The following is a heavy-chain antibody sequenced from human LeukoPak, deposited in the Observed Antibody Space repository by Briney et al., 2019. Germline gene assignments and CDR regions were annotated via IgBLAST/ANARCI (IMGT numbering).Heavy chain of an antibody. Sequence: GGSLRLSCAASGFTFSSYGMSWVRQAPGKGLEWVSAISGNGGSTYYADSVKGRFAISRDTSKNTLYLQMNSLRAEDTAVYYCARDDYGETFDYWGQGTLVTVSS. J-gene: IGHJ4*02. V-gene: IGHV3-23*01. CDR1: GFTFSSYG. CDR3: ARDDYGETFDY. D-gene: IGHD4-17*01. CDR2: ISGNGGST.